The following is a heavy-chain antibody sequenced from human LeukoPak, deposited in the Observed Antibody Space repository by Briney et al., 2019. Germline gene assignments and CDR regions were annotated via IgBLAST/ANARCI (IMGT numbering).Heavy chain of an antibody. CDR1: GYTFTGYY. J-gene: IGHJ4*02. V-gene: IGHV1-2*02. Sequence: ASVKVSCKASGYTFTGYYMHWVRQAPGQGLEWMGGINPNSGGTNYAQKFQGRVTMTRDTSISTAYMELSRLRSDDTAVYYCARDDGISSNFDYWGQGTLVTVSS. D-gene: IGHD2-2*01. CDR2: INPNSGGT. CDR3: ARDDGISSNFDY.